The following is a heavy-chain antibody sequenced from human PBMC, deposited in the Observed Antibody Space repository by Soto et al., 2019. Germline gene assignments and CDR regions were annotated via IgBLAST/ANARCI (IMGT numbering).Heavy chain of an antibody. Sequence: PSDTLSLTCTVSVGSISSGGYYWSWIRQHPGKGLEWIGYIYYSGSTYYNPSLKSRVTISVDTSKNQFSLKLSSVTAADTAVYYCARLWRTAMVTGEDWFDPWGQGTLVTVSS. V-gene: IGHV4-31*03. D-gene: IGHD5-18*01. CDR3: ARLWRTAMVTGEDWFDP. J-gene: IGHJ5*02. CDR2: IYYSGST. CDR1: VGSISSGGYY.